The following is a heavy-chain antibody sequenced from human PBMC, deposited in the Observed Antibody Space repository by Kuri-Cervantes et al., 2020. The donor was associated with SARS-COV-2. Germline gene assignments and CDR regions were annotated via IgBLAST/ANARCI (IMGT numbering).Heavy chain of an antibody. V-gene: IGHV3-11*06. CDR1: GLTFSDYY. CDR2: ISNSGSYT. D-gene: IGHD6-13*01. CDR3: ARGRQQLPWNFDY. J-gene: IGHJ4*02. Sequence: GESLKISCAGSGLTFSDYYMTWIRQAPGKGLEWVSYISNSGSYTNYADSVKGRFTISRDNAKKSLYLQMSSLRGDDTAVYYCARGRQQLPWNFDYWGQGILVTVSS.